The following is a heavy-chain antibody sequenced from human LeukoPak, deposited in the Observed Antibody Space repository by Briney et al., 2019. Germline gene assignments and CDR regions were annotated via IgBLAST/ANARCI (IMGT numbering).Heavy chain of an antibody. J-gene: IGHJ4*02. CDR1: GGSISNYY. CDR2: IYYSWST. D-gene: IGHD3-10*01. Sequence: PSETLSLTCTVAGGSISNYYWSWIRQPPGKGLEWIGYIYYSWSTNYNPSLKSRVTISVGTSKNQFSLKLSSVTAADTAVYYCASSHPLSSPNEYYTPFDYWGQGTLVTVSS. V-gene: IGHV4-59*01. CDR3: ASSHPLSSPNEYYTPFDY.